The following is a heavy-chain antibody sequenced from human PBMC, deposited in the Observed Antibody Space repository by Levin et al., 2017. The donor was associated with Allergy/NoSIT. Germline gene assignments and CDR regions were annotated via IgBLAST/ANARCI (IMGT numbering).Heavy chain of an antibody. V-gene: IGHV3-15*01. CDR1: GFTFSNAW. Sequence: PGGSLRLSCEASGFTFSNAWMTWVRQAPGKGLEWVGRIKSNADGGTTDYAAPVKGRFTISRDDSKNTLYLQLNSLKTEDTAVYYCATYRSFSDYWGQGTLVTVSS. CDR3: ATYRSFSDY. CDR2: IKSNADGGTT. J-gene: IGHJ4*02. D-gene: IGHD3-16*02.